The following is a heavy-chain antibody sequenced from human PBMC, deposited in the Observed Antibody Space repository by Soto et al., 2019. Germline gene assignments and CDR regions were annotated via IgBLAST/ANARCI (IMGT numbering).Heavy chain of an antibody. Sequence: GGSLRLSCAASGFTFSDYYMSWIRQAPGKGLEWVSYISSSGSTIYYADSVKGRFTISGDNAKNSLYLQMNSLRAEDTAVYYCARRHKYLRAGLAGVAEGEYFDYWGQGTLVTVSS. V-gene: IGHV3-11*01. CDR3: ARRHKYLRAGLAGVAEGEYFDY. D-gene: IGHD3-9*01. J-gene: IGHJ4*02. CDR1: GFTFSDYY. CDR2: ISSSGSTI.